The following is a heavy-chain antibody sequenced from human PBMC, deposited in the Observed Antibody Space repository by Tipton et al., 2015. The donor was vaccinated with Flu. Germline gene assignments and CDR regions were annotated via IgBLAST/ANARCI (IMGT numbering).Heavy chain of an antibody. CDR3: ATDYRYYYGSGSYYDY. CDR1: GFTFSSYG. D-gene: IGHD3-10*01. Sequence: SLRLSCAASGFTFSSYGMHWVRQAPGKGLEWVAVIWYDGSNKYYADSVKGRFTISRDNSKNTLYLQMNSLRAEDTAVYYCATDYRYYYGSGSYYDYWGQGTLVTVSS. J-gene: IGHJ4*02. V-gene: IGHV3-33*01. CDR2: IWYDGSNK.